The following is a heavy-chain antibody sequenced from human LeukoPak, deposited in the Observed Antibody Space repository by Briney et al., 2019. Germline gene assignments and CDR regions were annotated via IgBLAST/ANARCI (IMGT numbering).Heavy chain of an antibody. D-gene: IGHD1-7*01. CDR1: GGSISSYY. Sequence: SETLSLTCTVSGGSISSYYWNWIRQPPGKGLEWIGYIYYSGSTNYNPSLKSRVTISVDTSKNQFSLKLSSATAADTAVYYCAREDWNYWFDPWGQGTLVTVSS. CDR2: IYYSGST. V-gene: IGHV4-59*01. J-gene: IGHJ5*02. CDR3: AREDWNYWFDP.